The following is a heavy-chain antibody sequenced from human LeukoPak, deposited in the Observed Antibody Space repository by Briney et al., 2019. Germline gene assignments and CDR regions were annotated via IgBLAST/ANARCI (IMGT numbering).Heavy chain of an antibody. V-gene: IGHV4-39*07. Sequence: SETLSLTCTVSGGSISSSRYYWGWIRQPPGKGLEWLGSIYYSGSTYYNPSLKSRVTISVDRSKNQFSLKLSSVTAADTAVYYCARAPSYYYDSSGYFDYWGQGTLVTVSS. CDR1: GGSISSSRYY. CDR3: ARAPSYYYDSSGYFDY. J-gene: IGHJ4*02. CDR2: IYYSGST. D-gene: IGHD3-22*01.